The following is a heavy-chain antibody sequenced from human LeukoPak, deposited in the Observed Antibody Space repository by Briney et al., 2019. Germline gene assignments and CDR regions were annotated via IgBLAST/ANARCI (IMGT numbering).Heavy chain of an antibody. J-gene: IGHJ1*01. CDR1: GYIFSNYW. V-gene: IGHV5-51*01. CDR3: ASSGSYLHAEYFQH. D-gene: IGHD1-26*01. Sequence: GDSLKISCRGSGYIFSNYWIGWVRQMPGKGLEWMGIIYPGDSDTRYSPSFQGQVTISADKSISTAYLQWSSLKASDTAMYYCASSGSYLHAEYFQHWGQGTLVTVSS. CDR2: IYPGDSDT.